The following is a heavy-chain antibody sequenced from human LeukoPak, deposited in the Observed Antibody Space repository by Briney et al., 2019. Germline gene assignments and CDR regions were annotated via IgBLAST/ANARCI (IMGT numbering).Heavy chain of an antibody. CDR1: GGSISSGDYY. D-gene: IGHD5-24*01. V-gene: IGHV4-30-4*01. CDR2: IYYSGST. J-gene: IGHJ3*02. Sequence: SETLSLTCTVSGGSISSGDYYWSWICQPPGKGLEWIGYIYYSGSTYYNPSLKSRVTISVDTSKNQFSLKLSSLTAADTAVYYCAKSREEIRGLDAFDIWGQGTMVTVSS. CDR3: AKSREEIRGLDAFDI.